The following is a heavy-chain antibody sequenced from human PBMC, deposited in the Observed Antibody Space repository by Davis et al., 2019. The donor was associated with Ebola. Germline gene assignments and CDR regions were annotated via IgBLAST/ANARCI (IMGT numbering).Heavy chain of an antibody. CDR3: ARDRGIVGATELFDY. CDR2: IWYDGSNK. V-gene: IGHV3-33*08. CDR1: GFTFSDYY. Sequence: GESLKISCAASGFTFSDYYMNWVRQAPGKGLEWVAVIWYDGSNKYYADSVKGRFTISRDNSKNTLYLQMNSLRAEDTAVYYCARDRGIVGATELFDYWGQGTLVTVSS. D-gene: IGHD1-26*01. J-gene: IGHJ4*02.